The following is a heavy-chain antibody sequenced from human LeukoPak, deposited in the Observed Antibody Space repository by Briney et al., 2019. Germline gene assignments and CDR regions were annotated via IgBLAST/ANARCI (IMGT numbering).Heavy chain of an antibody. J-gene: IGHJ6*03. Sequence: SVKVSCMATGFTFTKSVGQGVRQARGQRREGVGWIVGGNGNTNNAQKFQERVTITRDMSTSTAYMEMSSLRSEDTAVYFCAAGDCRCTSCRYYSYYYMDVWGKGPTVTVSS. CDR2: IVGGNGNT. D-gene: IGHD2-2*01. CDR1: GFTFTKSV. V-gene: IGHV1-58*01. CDR3: AAGDCRCTSCRYYSYYYMDV.